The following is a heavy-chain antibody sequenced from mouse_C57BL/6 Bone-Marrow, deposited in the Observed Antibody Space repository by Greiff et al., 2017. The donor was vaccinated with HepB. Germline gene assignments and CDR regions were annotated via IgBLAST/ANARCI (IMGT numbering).Heavy chain of an antibody. V-gene: IGHV6-3*01. D-gene: IGHD2-2*01. CDR1: GFTFSNYW. J-gene: IGHJ2*01. CDR3: TGSYGYARNY. Sequence: EVKLMESGGGLVQPGGSMKLSCVASGFTFSNYWMNWVRQSPEKGLEWVAQIRLKSDNYATHYAESVKGRFTISRDDSKSSVYLQMNNLRAEDTGIYYCTGSYGYARNYWGQGTTLTVSS. CDR2: IRLKSDNYAT.